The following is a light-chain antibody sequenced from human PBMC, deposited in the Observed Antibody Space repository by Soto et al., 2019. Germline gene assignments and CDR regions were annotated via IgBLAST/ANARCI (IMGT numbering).Light chain of an antibody. V-gene: IGKV4-1*01. J-gene: IGKJ1*01. CDR3: QQYYSIPWT. CDR2: WAS. CDR1: QNVLSSSNNKNY. Sequence: DIVMTQSPDPLAVSLGERATINCKSSQNVLSSSNNKNYLAWYQRKPGQPPKLLIYWASTRESGVPDRFSGSGSGTDFTLTISSLQAEDVAVYYCQQYYSIPWTFGQGTNVEIK.